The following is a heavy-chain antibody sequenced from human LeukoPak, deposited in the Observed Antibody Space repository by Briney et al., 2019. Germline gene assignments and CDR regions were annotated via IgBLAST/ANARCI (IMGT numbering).Heavy chain of an antibody. CDR2: MSSSSSSSYT. J-gene: IGHJ5*02. D-gene: IGHD6-6*01. V-gene: IGHV3-21*06. CDR1: EFSFSDYS. Sequence: GGSLRLPCTASEFSFSDYSMNWVRQAPGKGLEWVSTMSSSSSSSYTYYADSVKGRFTISRDNAKNTLFLLMNSLRVEDTSIYYCARAGTAARLGMAYDSWGQGTLVTVSS. CDR3: ARAGTAARLGMAYDS.